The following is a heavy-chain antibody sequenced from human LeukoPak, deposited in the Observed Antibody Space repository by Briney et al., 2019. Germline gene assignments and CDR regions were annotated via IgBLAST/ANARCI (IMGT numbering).Heavy chain of an antibody. CDR1: GGSISSYY. CDR3: ARDPVEGGPWSWFDP. V-gene: IGHV4-59*01. CDR2: IYYSGST. J-gene: IGHJ5*02. D-gene: IGHD2-15*01. Sequence: SETLSLTCTVSGGSISSYYWSWIRQPPGKGLEWIGYIYYSGSTNYNPSLKSRVTISVDTSKNQFSLKLSSVTAADTAVYYCARDPVEGGPWSWFDPWGQGTLVTVSS.